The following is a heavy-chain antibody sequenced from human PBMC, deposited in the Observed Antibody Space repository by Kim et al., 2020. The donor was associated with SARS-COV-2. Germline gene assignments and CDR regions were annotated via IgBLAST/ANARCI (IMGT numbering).Heavy chain of an antibody. D-gene: IGHD1-1*01. CDR2: INGGGTDR. CDR1: GFALTKHW. V-gene: IGHV3-74*03. Sequence: GGSLRLSCEASGFALTKHWMHWVRQVPGKGLMWVSRINGGGTDRTYADSVKGRFTISRDSARNTLYLQMNSLRAEDTALYFCARDRPADVWTDHPLFDSWSQGTLVTVSS. J-gene: IGHJ4*02. CDR3: ARDRPADVWTDHPLFDS.